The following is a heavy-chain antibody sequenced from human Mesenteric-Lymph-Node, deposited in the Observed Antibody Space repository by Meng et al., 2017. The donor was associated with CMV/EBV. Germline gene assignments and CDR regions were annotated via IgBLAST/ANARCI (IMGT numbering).Heavy chain of an antibody. CDR1: GGSISSSSFY. CDR3: AKSIAARRSWGGHYYYYGMDV. D-gene: IGHD6-6*01. J-gene: IGHJ6*02. V-gene: IGHV4-39*07. Sequence: SETLSLTCTVSGGSISSSSFYWGWIRQPPGKGLEWIGSIYYGGRTYYNPSLKSRVTISVDTSKNQFSLKLSSVTAADTAVYYCAKSIAARRSWGGHYYYYGMDVWGQGTTVTVSS. CDR2: IYYGGRT.